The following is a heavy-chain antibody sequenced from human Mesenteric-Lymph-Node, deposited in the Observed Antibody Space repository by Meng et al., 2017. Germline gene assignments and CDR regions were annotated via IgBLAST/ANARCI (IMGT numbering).Heavy chain of an antibody. CDR3: ARDRDYYDYDNSINYDGFDI. J-gene: IGHJ3*02. D-gene: IGHD3-22*01. V-gene: IGHV3-21*01. CDR1: GFTFSSYS. CDR2: ISSSSSYI. Sequence: GESLKISCAASGFTFSSYSMNWVRQAPGKGLEWVSSISSSSSYIYYADSVKGRFTISRDNAKNSLYLQMNSLRAEDTAVYYCARDRDYYDYDNSINYDGFDIWGQGTMVTVSS.